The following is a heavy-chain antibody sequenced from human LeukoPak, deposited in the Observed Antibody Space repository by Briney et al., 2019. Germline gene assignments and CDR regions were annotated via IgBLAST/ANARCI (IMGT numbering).Heavy chain of an antibody. V-gene: IGHV4-39*01. CDR2: THYTESI. Sequence: SETLSLTCTVSGGSISSSSYHWGWLRQTPGKGLEWIASTHYTESINYNPSLKSRVTISVDTSKNQFSVKLNSVTAADTAVYHCARRSGDSNGWNNRFDTWGQGTLVTV. CDR3: ARRSGDSNGWNNRFDT. J-gene: IGHJ5*02. CDR1: GGSISSSSYH. D-gene: IGHD6-19*01.